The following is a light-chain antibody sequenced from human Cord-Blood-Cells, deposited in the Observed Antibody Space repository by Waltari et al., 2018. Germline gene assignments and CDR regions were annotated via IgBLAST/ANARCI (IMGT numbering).Light chain of an antibody. Sequence: QSALTQPASVSGSPGQSITISCTGTSGDVGGYNYVSWYQQHPGKAPKLMIYDVSKRPSGVSNRCSGSKSGNTASLTISGLQAEDEADYYCSSYTSSSTLVFGGGTKLTVL. CDR2: DVS. CDR3: SSYTSSSTLV. V-gene: IGLV2-14*01. J-gene: IGLJ2*01. CDR1: SGDVGGYNY.